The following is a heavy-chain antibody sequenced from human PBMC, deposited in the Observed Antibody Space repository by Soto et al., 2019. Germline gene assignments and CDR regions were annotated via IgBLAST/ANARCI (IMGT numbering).Heavy chain of an antibody. J-gene: IGHJ4*02. V-gene: IGHV1-69*12. CDR1: GGTFSSYA. CDR3: ARDPYYYDSSGYYPGNY. D-gene: IGHD3-22*01. Sequence: QVQLVQSGAEVKKPGSSVKVSCKASGGTFSSYAISWVRQAPGQGLEWMGGIIPIFGTANYAQKFQGRVTMTADESTSTAYMELSSLRSEDTAVYYCARDPYYYDSSGYYPGNYWGQGTLVTVSS. CDR2: IIPIFGTA.